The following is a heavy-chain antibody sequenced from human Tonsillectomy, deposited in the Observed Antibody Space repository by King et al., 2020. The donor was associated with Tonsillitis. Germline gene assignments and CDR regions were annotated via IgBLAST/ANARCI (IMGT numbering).Heavy chain of an antibody. CDR3: ARAAHRYYDLQVGFQH. Sequence: QLVQSGAEVKKPGSSVKVSCKASGGTFRSYAISWVRQAPGQGLEWMGGIIPIFGTANYAQKFQDRVTITADESTSTAYMELSSLRSEDTAVYYCARAAHRYYDLQVGFQHWGQGTLVTVSS. CDR1: GGTFRSYA. CDR2: IIPIFGTA. J-gene: IGHJ1*01. V-gene: IGHV1-69*01. D-gene: IGHD3-22*01.